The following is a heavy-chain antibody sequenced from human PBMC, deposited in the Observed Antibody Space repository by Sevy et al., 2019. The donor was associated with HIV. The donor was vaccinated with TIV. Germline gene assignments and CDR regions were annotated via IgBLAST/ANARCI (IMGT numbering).Heavy chain of an antibody. CDR2: ISSSSSYI. CDR3: ARDLHDGGGAFDI. Sequence: GGSLSLSCAASGFTFSSYSMNWVRQAPGKGLEWVSSISSSSSYIYYADSVKGRFTISRDNAKNSLYLQMNSLRAEDTAVYYCARDLHDGGGAFDIWGQGTMVTVSS. V-gene: IGHV3-21*01. D-gene: IGHD1-1*01. J-gene: IGHJ3*02. CDR1: GFTFSSYS.